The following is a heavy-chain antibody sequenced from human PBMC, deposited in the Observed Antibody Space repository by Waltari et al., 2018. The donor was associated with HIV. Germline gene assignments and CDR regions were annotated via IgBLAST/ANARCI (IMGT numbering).Heavy chain of an antibody. Sequence: VQLLQSGAEVKKPGASVRASCKASGYTFTRYYMHWVQQAPAQGLEWMGLINPSGGSTTYAQNFQGRVTMTRDTSSSTVYMELSSLTSEDTAVYYCATQQRRAFDIWGLGTMVAVSS. CDR3: ATQQRRAFDI. CDR1: GYTFTRYY. D-gene: IGHD1-1*01. J-gene: IGHJ3*02. V-gene: IGHV1-46*01. CDR2: INPSGGST.